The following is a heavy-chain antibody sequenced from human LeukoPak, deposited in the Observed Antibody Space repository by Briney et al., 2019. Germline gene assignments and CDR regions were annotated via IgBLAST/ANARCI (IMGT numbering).Heavy chain of an antibody. D-gene: IGHD3-10*02. CDR1: GYSISSGYY. CDR2: IFHSGST. CDR3: ARHMTTDMLDAFDI. Sequence: PSETLSLTCDVSGYSISSGYYWAWIRQFPGKGLEWIGSIFHSGSTYDNPSLKSRVTTSVDASKKYFSLTLSSVTAADTAVYHCARHMTTDMLDAFDIWGQGTMVIISS. J-gene: IGHJ3*02. V-gene: IGHV4-38-2*01.